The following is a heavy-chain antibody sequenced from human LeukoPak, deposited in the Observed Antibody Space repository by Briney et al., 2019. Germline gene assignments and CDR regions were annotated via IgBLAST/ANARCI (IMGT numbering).Heavy chain of an antibody. CDR2: IYYSGGT. D-gene: IGHD2-2*02. J-gene: IGHJ5*02. CDR1: GGSISSYY. Sequence: PSETLSLTCTVSGGSISSYYWSWIRQPPGKGLEWIGYIYYSGGTNYNPSLKSRVTISVDTSKNQFSLKLSSVTAADTAVYYCARDSMYCSSTSCYTGHNWFDPWGQGTLVTVSS. CDR3: ARDSMYCSSTSCYTGHNWFDP. V-gene: IGHV4-59*01.